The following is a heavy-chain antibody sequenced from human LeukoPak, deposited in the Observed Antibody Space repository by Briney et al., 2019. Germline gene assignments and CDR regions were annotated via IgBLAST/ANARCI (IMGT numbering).Heavy chain of an antibody. CDR1: GFTFSSYW. D-gene: IGHD3-22*01. CDR3: ARAHYYDSPFDP. CDR2: TNSDGSST. J-gene: IGHJ5*02. Sequence: GGSLRLSCAASGFTFSSYWMHWVRQAPGKGLVWVSRTNSDGSSTSYADSVKGRFTISRDNAKNTLYLQMNSLRAEDTAVYYCARAHYYDSPFDPWGQGTLVTVSS. V-gene: IGHV3-74*01.